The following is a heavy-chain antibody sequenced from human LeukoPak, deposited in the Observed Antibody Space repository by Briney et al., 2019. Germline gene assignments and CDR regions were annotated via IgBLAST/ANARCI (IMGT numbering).Heavy chain of an antibody. Sequence: GGSLRLSCPASGCTFGNSWVHWLRQAPGKGLVWVSLINADGSTATYADSVKGRFTISRDNARNKLSLQMNSLTIEDTAVYYCVVVVEPPDSDGFDVWGQGTMITVSS. CDR3: VVVVEPPDSDGFDV. CDR2: INADGSTA. V-gene: IGHV3-74*01. CDR1: GCTFGNSW. J-gene: IGHJ3*01. D-gene: IGHD1-14*01.